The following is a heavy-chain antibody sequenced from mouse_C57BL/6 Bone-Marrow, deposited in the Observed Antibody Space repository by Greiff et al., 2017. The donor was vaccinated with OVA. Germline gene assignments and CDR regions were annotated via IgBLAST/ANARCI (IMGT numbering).Heavy chain of an antibody. CDR1: GYTFTDYY. CDR2: INPGSGNI. D-gene: IGHD2-2*01. V-gene: IGHV1-76*01. CDR3: SRSGRLRDYFDY. Sequence: VQRVESGAELVRPGASVKLSCKASGYTFTDYYISWVKQRPGQGLEWIARINPGSGNIYYNEKFKGKATLTADKASSTAYMQLSSLTSDDSAVYFFSRSGRLRDYFDYWGQGTTLTVSS. J-gene: IGHJ2*01.